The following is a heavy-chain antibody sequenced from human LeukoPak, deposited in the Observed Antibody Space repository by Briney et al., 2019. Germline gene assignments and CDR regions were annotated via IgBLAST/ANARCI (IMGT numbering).Heavy chain of an antibody. CDR3: ASMYCGEGDY. V-gene: IGHV4-34*01. Sequence: SETLSLTCAVYGGSFSGYYWSWIRQPPGKGLEWIGEINHSGSTNYNPSLKSRVTISVDTSKNQFSLKLSSVTAADTAVYYCASMYCGEGDYWGQGTLVTVSS. CDR2: INHSGST. CDR1: GGSFSGYY. J-gene: IGHJ4*02. D-gene: IGHD4-17*01.